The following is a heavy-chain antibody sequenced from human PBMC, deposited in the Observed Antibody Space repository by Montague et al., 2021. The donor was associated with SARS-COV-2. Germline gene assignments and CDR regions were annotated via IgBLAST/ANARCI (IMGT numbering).Heavy chain of an antibody. Sequence: ETLSLTCTVSGGSLGTSGYYWGWIRQPPGKGLEWIGSMYYSGSTHYNPSLKSRVTVSVDTSNNQFFLKLSSVTAADTAVYYCARGLDGYNWGYWGQGTLVTVSS. D-gene: IGHD5-24*01. J-gene: IGHJ4*02. CDR2: MYYSGST. V-gene: IGHV4-39*01. CDR3: ARGLDGYNWGY. CDR1: GGSLGTSGYY.